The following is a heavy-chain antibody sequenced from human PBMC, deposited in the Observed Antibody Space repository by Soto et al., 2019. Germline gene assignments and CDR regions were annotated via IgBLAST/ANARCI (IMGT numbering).Heavy chain of an antibody. D-gene: IGHD2-8*01. CDR3: ARGGNYCTNGVCPFDY. CDR2: IYYSGST. CDR1: GGSISSYY. V-gene: IGHV4-59*01. J-gene: IGHJ4*02. Sequence: SETLSLTCTVSGGSISSYYWSWIRQPPGKGLEWIGYIYYSGSTNYNPSLKSRVTISVDTSKNQFSLKLSSVTAADTAVYYCARGGNYCTNGVCPFDYWGQGTLVTVSS.